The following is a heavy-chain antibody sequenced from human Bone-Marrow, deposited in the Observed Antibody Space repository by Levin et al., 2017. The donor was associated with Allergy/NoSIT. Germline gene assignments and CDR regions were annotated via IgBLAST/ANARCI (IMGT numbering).Heavy chain of an antibody. Sequence: SGGSLRLSCAASGFIFSTSAMTWVRQVPGKGLEWVSSVTANSGATYYTDSVRGRFIISRDDSKSSLSLQLNSLRGEDTAVYFCSARTIAQYNGMDGWGQGITVTVSS. J-gene: IGHJ6*02. D-gene: IGHD4-11*01. V-gene: IGHV3-23*01. CDR1: GFIFSTSA. CDR3: SARTIAQYNGMDG. CDR2: VTANSGAT.